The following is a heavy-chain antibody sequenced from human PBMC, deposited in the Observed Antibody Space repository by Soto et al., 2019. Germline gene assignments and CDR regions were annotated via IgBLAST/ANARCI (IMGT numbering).Heavy chain of an antibody. CDR1: GGTFSSYA. Sequence: ASVKVSCKASGGTFSSYAISWVRQAPGQGLEWMGGIIPIFGTANYAQKFQGRVTITADESTSTAYMELSSLRSEDTAVYYCARGLQVIWHRSYYYYSGMDVWGQGTRVTVPS. CDR2: IIPIFGTA. CDR3: ARGLQVIWHRSYYYYSGMDV. J-gene: IGHJ6*02. V-gene: IGHV1-69*13. D-gene: IGHD3-22*01.